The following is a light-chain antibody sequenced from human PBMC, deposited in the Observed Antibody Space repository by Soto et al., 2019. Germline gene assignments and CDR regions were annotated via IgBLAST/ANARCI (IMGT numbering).Light chain of an antibody. J-gene: IGLJ2*01. CDR2: DVS. CDR1: SSDVGGYNY. Sequence: QSALTQPPSVSGSPGQSVAISCTGTSSDVGGYNYVSWYQQHPGKAPKVMIYDVSGRPSGVPDRFSGSKSGNTASLTISGLQAEDEADYYCQSYDSSLSGSNVVFGGGTKLTVL. CDR3: QSYDSSLSGSNVV. V-gene: IGLV2-11*01.